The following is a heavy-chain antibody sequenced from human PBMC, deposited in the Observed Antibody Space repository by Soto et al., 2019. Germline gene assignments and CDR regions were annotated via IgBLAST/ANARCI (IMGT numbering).Heavy chain of an antibody. CDR2: MNPNSGNT. D-gene: IGHD6-6*01. CDR1: GYTFTSYD. CDR3: ARGSSIAARPPVTGAFDI. J-gene: IGHJ3*02. Sequence: ASVKVSCKASGYTFTSYDINWVRQATGQGLEWMGWMNPNSGNTGYAQKFQGRVTMTRNTSISTAYMELSSLRSEDTAVYYCARGSSIAARPPVTGAFDIWGQGTMVT. V-gene: IGHV1-8*01.